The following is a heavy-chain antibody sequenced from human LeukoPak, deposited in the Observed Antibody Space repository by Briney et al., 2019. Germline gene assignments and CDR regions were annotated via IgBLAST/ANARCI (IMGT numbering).Heavy chain of an antibody. J-gene: IGHJ3*02. D-gene: IGHD3-10*01. CDR1: GFTFSTYG. CDR2: ISYDGSNK. CDR3: AAPMVRGVIADAFDI. Sequence: GGSLRLSCAASGFTFSTYGMNWVRQAPGKGLEWVAVISYDGSNKYYADSVKGRFTISRDNSKNTLYLQMNSLRAEDTAVYYCAAPMVRGVIADAFDIWGQGTMVTVSS. V-gene: IGHV3-30*03.